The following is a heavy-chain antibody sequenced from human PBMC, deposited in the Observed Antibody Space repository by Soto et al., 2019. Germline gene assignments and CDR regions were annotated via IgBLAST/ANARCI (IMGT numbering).Heavy chain of an antibody. J-gene: IGHJ5*02. CDR1: GFTFSDYY. CDR3: ARPLIIAAALGDWFDP. CDR2: ISSSGSTI. Sequence: QVQLVESGGGLVKPGGSLRLSCAASGFTFSDYYMSWIRQAPGKGLEWVSYISSSGSTIYYADSVKGRFTISRDNAKNSLYLQMTRLRAEDTAVYYCARPLIIAAALGDWFDPWGQGTLVSVSS. D-gene: IGHD6-13*01. V-gene: IGHV3-11*01.